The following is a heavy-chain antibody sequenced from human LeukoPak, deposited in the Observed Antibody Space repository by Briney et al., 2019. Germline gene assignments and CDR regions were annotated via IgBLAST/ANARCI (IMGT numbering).Heavy chain of an antibody. J-gene: IGHJ4*02. CDR3: ARHLSSGTVFGVVIITKYFDY. CDR1: GGSISSSTYY. V-gene: IGHV4-39*01. CDR2: IYYSGNT. Sequence: PSETLSLTCTVSGGSISSSTYYWGWIRQPPGKGLEWIGTIYYSGNTYYNPSLKSRVTISVDTSKNQFSLELSSVTAADTAVYYCARHLSSGTVFGVVIITKYFDYWGQGTLVTVSS. D-gene: IGHD3-3*01.